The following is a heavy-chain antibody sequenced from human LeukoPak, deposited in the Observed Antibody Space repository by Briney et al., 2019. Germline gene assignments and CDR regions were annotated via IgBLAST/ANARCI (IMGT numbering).Heavy chain of an antibody. Sequence: SETLSLTCTVSGGSISGYYWSWIRQPPGKGLEWIGYIYYSGSTKCNPSLKSRVTISVDTSKNQSSLKLSSVTAADTAVYYCARGVLLATYYFDYWGQGTLVTVSS. CDR2: IYYSGST. CDR1: GGSISGYY. D-gene: IGHD3-10*01. CDR3: ARGVLLATYYFDY. V-gene: IGHV4-59*01. J-gene: IGHJ4*02.